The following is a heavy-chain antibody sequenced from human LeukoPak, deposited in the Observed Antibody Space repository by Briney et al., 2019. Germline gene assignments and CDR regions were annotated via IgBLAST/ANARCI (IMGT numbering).Heavy chain of an antibody. CDR3: AKVIYCSGGSCYSPIFDY. J-gene: IGHJ4*02. D-gene: IGHD2-15*01. V-gene: IGHV3-23*01. CDR1: GFTFSSYA. Sequence: GGSLRLSCAASGFTFSSYAMSWVRQAPGKGLEWVSAISGSGGSTYYADSVKGRFTISRDNSKNTLYLQMNSLRAEDTAVYYCAKVIYCSGGSCYSPIFDYWGQGTLVTVSS. CDR2: ISGSGGST.